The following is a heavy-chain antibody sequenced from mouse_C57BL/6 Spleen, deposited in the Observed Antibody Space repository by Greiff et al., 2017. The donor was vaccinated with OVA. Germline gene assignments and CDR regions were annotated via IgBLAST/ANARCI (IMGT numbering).Heavy chain of an antibody. CDR2: IWTGGGT. Sequence: VKLMESGPGLVAPSQSLSITCTVSGFSLTSYAISWVRQPPGKGLEWLGVIWTGGGTNYNSALKSRLSISKDNSKSQVFLKMNSLQTDDTARYYCASLYGSSSWFAYWGQGTLVTVSA. J-gene: IGHJ3*01. D-gene: IGHD1-1*01. CDR3: ASLYGSSSWFAY. CDR1: GFSLTSYA. V-gene: IGHV2-9-1*01.